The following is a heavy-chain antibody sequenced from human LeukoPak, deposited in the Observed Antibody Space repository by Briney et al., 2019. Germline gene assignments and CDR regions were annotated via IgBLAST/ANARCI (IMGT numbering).Heavy chain of an antibody. CDR1: GGSISSGSYY. V-gene: IGHV4-61*02. CDR2: IYTSGST. J-gene: IGHJ6*03. Sequence: SEALSLTCTVSGGSISSGSYYWSWIRQPAGKGLEWIGRIYTSGSTNYNPSLKSRVTISVDTSKNQFSLKLSSVTAADTAVYYCAREDLWTPTNMDVWGKGTTVTVSS. D-gene: IGHD3-10*01. CDR3: AREDLWTPTNMDV.